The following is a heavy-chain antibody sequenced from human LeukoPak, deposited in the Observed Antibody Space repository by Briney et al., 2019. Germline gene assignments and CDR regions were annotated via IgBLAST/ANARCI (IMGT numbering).Heavy chain of an antibody. CDR2: INTSGST. CDR3: AREGPWGGYDILTGYYDYYYYGMDP. Sequence: SETLSLTCTVSGGSISSYYWSWIRQPAGKGLEWIGHINTSGSTNYNPSLKSRVTMSVDTSKNQFSLKLSSVTAADTAVYYCAREGPWGGYDILTGYYDYYYYGMDPWGQGTLVTVSS. CDR1: GGSISSYY. V-gene: IGHV4-4*07. D-gene: IGHD3-9*01. J-gene: IGHJ6*02.